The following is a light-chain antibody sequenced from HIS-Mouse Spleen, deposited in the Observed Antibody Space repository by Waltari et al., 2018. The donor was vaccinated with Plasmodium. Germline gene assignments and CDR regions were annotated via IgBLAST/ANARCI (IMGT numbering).Light chain of an antibody. CDR2: DVS. CDR3: CSYAGSYTLV. CDR1: TQSVGGYNH. V-gene: IGLV2-11*01. J-gene: IGLJ2*01. Sequence: QSALTQPRSVSGSPGQSVTIYCTGTTQSVGGYNHVYWYQQHPGKAPKLIIYDVSKRPSGVPDRFSGSKSGNTASLTISGLQAEDEADYYCCSYAGSYTLVFGGGTKLTVL.